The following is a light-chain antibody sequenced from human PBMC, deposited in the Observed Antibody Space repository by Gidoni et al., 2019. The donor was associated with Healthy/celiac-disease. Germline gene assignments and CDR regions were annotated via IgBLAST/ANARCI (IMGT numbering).Light chain of an antibody. J-gene: IGKJ1*01. CDR2: DAS. V-gene: IGKV1-5*01. Sequence: DIQMTQSPSTLSASVGDRVTITCRASQSISSWLAWYQQKPGKAPKILIYDASSLESGVPSRFSGSGSGTEFTLTISSLQPDDFATYYCKQYNSWTWTFXQXTKVEIK. CDR3: KQYNSWTWT. CDR1: QSISSW.